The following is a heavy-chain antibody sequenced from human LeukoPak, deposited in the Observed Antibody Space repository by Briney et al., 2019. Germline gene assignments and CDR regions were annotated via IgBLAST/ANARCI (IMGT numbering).Heavy chain of an antibody. CDR3: ARGLYSSGGPNDYYFDY. D-gene: IGHD6-19*01. V-gene: IGHV1-2*02. Sequence: GASVKVSCKASGYTFTGYYMHWVRQAPGQGLEWMGWINPNSGGTNYAQKFQGRVTMTRDTSISTAYMELSRLRSDDTAVYYCARGLYSSGGPNDYYFDYWGQGTLVTVSS. CDR2: INPNSGGT. CDR1: GYTFTGYY. J-gene: IGHJ4*02.